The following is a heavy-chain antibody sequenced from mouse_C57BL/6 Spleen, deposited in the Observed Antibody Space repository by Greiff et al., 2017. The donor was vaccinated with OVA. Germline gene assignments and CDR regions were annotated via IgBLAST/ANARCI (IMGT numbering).Heavy chain of an antibody. J-gene: IGHJ4*01. CDR2: IYPGSGST. CDR3: ARSGDYDRNALDY. Sequence: QVQLQQPGAELVKPGASVKMSCKASGYTFTSYWITWVKQRPGQGLEWIGDIYPGSGSTNYNEKFKSKATLTVDTSSSTAYMQLSSLTSEDSAVYYCARSGDYDRNALDYWGQGTSVTVSS. D-gene: IGHD2-4*01. V-gene: IGHV1-55*01. CDR1: GYTFTSYW.